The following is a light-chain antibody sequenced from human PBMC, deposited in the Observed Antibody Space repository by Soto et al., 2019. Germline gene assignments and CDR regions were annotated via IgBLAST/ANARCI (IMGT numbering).Light chain of an antibody. J-gene: IGKJ5*01. CDR2: GAS. CDR1: QSVSNNY. V-gene: IGKV3D-20*02. Sequence: ELVLTQSPGTLSLSPGERATLSCRASQSVSNNYLAWYQQNPGQAPRLLIYGASNRATGIPDRFSGSGSGTDFTLTISRLEPEDFAVYYCQQRSNWPPITFGQGTRLEI. CDR3: QQRSNWPPIT.